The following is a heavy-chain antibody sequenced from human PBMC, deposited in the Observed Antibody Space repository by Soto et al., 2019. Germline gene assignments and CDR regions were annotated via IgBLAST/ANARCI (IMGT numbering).Heavy chain of an antibody. CDR1: CYTFTSYG. J-gene: IGHJ4*02. Sequence: SGKVCCKASCYTFTSYGISWVRQAPVQGLEWMGWISAYNGNTNYAQKLQGRVTMTTDTSTSTAYMELRSLRSDDTAVYYCARDRGIVGATTGIGFDYWGQGTLVTVYS. CDR2: ISAYNGNT. CDR3: ARDRGIVGATTGIGFDY. D-gene: IGHD1-26*01. V-gene: IGHV1-18*04.